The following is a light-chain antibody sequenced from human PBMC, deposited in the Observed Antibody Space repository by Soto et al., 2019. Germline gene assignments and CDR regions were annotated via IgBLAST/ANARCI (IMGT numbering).Light chain of an antibody. Sequence: DILMTQSPSSLSASVGDRVTITCRASQSIGSYLHWYQQKEGKASALLVYASSNLQSGVPSRFSGSGSATDFTLTVKSLQPEDVATYYCEQGYSSPWTFGQGTTVDIK. V-gene: IGKV1-39*01. CDR3: EQGYSSPWT. CDR2: ASS. CDR1: QSIGSY. J-gene: IGKJ1*01.